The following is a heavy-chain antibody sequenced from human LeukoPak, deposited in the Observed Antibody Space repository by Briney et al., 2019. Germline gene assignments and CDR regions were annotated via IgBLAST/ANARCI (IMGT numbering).Heavy chain of an antibody. CDR2: IYRSGST. J-gene: IGHJ5*02. CDR1: GYSISSGYY. D-gene: IGHD3-22*01. V-gene: IGHV4-38-2*01. Sequence: SETLSLTCAVSGYSISSGYYWGWIRQPPGKGLEWIGIIYRSGSTYYNPSLKSRVTISVDTSKNQFSLKLSSVTAADTAVYYCAKTYYYDSSGYNWFDPWAREPWSPSPQ. CDR3: AKTYYYDSSGYNWFDP.